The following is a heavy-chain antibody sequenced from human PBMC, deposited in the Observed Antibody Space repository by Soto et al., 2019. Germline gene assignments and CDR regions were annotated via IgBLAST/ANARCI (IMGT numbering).Heavy chain of an antibody. D-gene: IGHD6-19*01. V-gene: IGHV4-39*01. J-gene: IGHJ6*02. CDR2: IYYSGST. CDR1: GGSISSSSYY. CDR3: ARSSGWYRDYYGMDV. Sequence: SETLSLTCTVSGGSISSSSYYWGWIRQPPGKGLEWIGSIYYSGSTYYNPSLKSRVTISVDTSTNQFSLKLSSVTAADTAVYYCARSSGWYRDYYGMDVWGQGTTVTVS.